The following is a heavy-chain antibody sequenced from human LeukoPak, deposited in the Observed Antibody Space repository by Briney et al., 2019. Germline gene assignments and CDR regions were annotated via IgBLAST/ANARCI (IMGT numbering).Heavy chain of an antibody. CDR3: ARGNDFGI. CDR1: GFTFTSYG. Sequence: PGRSLRLSCAASGFTFTSYGMHWGRQAPGMGLVWVSRIESDGSSADYADSVKGRFTISRDNARNTLYLEMNSLRAEDTAVYYCARGNDFGIWGQGTMVTVSS. CDR2: IESDGSSA. J-gene: IGHJ3*02. V-gene: IGHV3-74*01.